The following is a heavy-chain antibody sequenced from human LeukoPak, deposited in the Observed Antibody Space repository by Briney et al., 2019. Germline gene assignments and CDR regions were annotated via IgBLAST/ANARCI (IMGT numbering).Heavy chain of an antibody. D-gene: IGHD3-10*01. V-gene: IGHV3-21*01. CDR1: TFTFSGYT. J-gene: IGHJ4*02. CDR2: ISPSGNSK. Sequence: GGSLRLSCATSTFTFSGYTMNWVRQAPGKGLEWVSSISPSGNSKYHADSVKGRFTISRDNAENSLYMQMNSLRAEDTGVYYCVRDFLGESGAGGYWGQGTLVTVSS. CDR3: VRDFLGESGAGGY.